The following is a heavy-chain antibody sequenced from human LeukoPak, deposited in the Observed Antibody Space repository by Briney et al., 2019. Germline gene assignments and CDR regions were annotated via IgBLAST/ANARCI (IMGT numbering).Heavy chain of an antibody. D-gene: IGHD3-22*01. Sequence: GGSLRLSCAASGCTFSSYAMSWVRQAPGKGLEWVSAISGSGGTTYYADSVKGRFTISRDNSKNTLYLQMNSLRAEDTAVYYCAKCGTPRSYYYDSSGYSEYFQHWGQGTLVTVSS. J-gene: IGHJ1*01. CDR2: ISGSGGTT. CDR3: AKCGTPRSYYYDSSGYSEYFQH. CDR1: GCTFSSYA. V-gene: IGHV3-23*01.